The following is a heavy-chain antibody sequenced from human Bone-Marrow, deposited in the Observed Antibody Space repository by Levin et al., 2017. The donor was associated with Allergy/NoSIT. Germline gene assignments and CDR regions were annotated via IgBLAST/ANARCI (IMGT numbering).Heavy chain of an antibody. CDR1: GYTFTSYD. CDR2: MNPNSGNT. D-gene: IGHD1-20*01. Sequence: GASVKVSCKASGYTFTSYDINWVRQATGQGLEWMGWMNPNSGNTGYAQKFQGRVTMTRNTSISTAYMELSSLRSEDTAVYYCARERRSITGTDNWFDPWGQGTLVTVSS. CDR3: ARERRSITGTDNWFDP. J-gene: IGHJ5*02. V-gene: IGHV1-8*01.